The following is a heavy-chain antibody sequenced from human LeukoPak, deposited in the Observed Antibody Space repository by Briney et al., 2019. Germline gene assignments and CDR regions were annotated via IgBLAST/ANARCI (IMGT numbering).Heavy chain of an antibody. Sequence: SETLSLTCTVSGGSISSSSYYWSWIRQPPGKGLEWFGEINHSGSTNYNPSLKSRVTISVDTSKNQFSLKLSSVTAAGTAVYYCARRVVRGVIIRDHNWFDPWGQGTLVTVSS. J-gene: IGHJ5*02. CDR3: ARRVVRGVIIRDHNWFDP. CDR2: INHSGST. V-gene: IGHV4-39*07. CDR1: GGSISSSSYY. D-gene: IGHD3-10*01.